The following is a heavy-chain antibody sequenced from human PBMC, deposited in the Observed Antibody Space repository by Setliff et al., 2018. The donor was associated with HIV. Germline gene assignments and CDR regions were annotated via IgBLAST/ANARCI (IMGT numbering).Heavy chain of an antibody. J-gene: IGHJ6*03. CDR1: GFTLSNYG. CDR2: IWYDGSNK. CDR3: ASSGYNYGGYYMDV. V-gene: IGHV3-33*01. D-gene: IGHD5-18*01. Sequence: AGGSLRLSCAASGFTLSNYGMHWVRQAPGKGLEWVAVIWYDGSNKYYADSVKGRFTISRDNSKNTLYLQMNSLRAEDTAVYYCASSGYNYGGYYMDVWGKGTTVTVSS.